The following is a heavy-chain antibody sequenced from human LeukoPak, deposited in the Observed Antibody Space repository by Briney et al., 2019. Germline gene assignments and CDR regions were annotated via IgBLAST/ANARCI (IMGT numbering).Heavy chain of an antibody. D-gene: IGHD3-9*01. CDR1: GFTFSSYA. Sequence: GGSLRLSCAASGFTFSSYAMHWVRQAPGKGLEWVTIISYDGSNKYYADSVKGRFTISRDNSKNKLYLQMNSLRAEDTAVYYCARDQYSDWLNAFDIWGPGTRVTVSS. V-gene: IGHV3-30-3*01. CDR2: ISYDGSNK. CDR3: ARDQYSDWLNAFDI. J-gene: IGHJ3*02.